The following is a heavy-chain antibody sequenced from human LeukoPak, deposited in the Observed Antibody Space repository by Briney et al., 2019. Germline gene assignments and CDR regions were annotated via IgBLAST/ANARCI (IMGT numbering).Heavy chain of an antibody. D-gene: IGHD5-12*01. Sequence: PGGSLRLSCAASGFTFNNYSMNWVRQAPGKGLEWVSSIGSSDSYMYYADSVKGRFTISRDNAKSSLYLQMNSLRADDTAVYFCARDKIQWLRYSYFDYWGQGVLVTVSS. CDR2: IGSSDSYM. J-gene: IGHJ4*02. CDR3: ARDKIQWLRYSYFDY. V-gene: IGHV3-21*01. CDR1: GFTFNNYS.